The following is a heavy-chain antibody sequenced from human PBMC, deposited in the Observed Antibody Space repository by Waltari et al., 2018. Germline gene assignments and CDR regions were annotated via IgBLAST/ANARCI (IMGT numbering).Heavy chain of an antibody. D-gene: IGHD2-21*02. Sequence: QVQVQQWGAGLLKPSETLSLTCVVSGGSFSGYYWTWLRQSPEQGLVWIGEILPYGRTNYSPSLKSRVTMSVDTFNNQCSLTLNSVNAADTAIDYCARGGDCGGDCVLGYWGQGTLVTVSS. CDR3: ARGGDCGGDCVLGY. J-gene: IGHJ4*02. V-gene: IGHV4-34*02. CDR2: ILPYGRT. CDR1: GGSFSGYY.